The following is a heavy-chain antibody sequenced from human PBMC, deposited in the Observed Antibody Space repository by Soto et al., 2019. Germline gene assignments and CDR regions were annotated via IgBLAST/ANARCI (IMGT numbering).Heavy chain of an antibody. V-gene: IGHV4-59*01. CDR2: ISYSGST. Sequence: LSETLSLTCTVSGGSISSYYWSWIRQPPGRALEWIGFISYSGSTSYSPSLKSRVTISVDTSKNQFSLRLSSVTAADTAVYYCARYSGTYYVYWGQGTLVTVSS. CDR1: GGSISSYY. D-gene: IGHD1-26*01. J-gene: IGHJ4*02. CDR3: ARYSGTYYVY.